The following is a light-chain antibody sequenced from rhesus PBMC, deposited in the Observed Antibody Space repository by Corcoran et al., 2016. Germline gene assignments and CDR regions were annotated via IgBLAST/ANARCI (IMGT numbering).Light chain of an antibody. J-gene: IGKJ2*01. CDR3: YQHSSGYS. CDR2: GAS. CDR1: QRVSSY. V-gene: IGKV3-10*01. Sequence: QVILTQSPATLSLSPGERATLSCRASQRVSSYLAWYQQKPGQAPRLLIYGASSRATGIPDRFSGSGAGTDFPLTSSSLEPEDVGVYHCYQHSSGYSFGQGTKVEIK.